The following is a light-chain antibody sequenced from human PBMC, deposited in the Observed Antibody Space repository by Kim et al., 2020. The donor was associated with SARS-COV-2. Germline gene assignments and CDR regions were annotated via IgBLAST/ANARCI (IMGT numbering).Light chain of an antibody. CDR2: DVS. Sequence: AYTGERVTNTCRATQNVSSYLAWYQQRPGGAPKLLISDVSTLQSGVPSRFSGSGSGTYFTLTIGCLQSEDFATYFCQQYYNYPLTFGGGTKVDIK. V-gene: IGKV1-8*01. J-gene: IGKJ4*01. CDR1: QNVSSY. CDR3: QQYYNYPLT.